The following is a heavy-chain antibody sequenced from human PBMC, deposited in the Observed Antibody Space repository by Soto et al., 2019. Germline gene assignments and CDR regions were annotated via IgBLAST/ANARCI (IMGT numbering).Heavy chain of an antibody. CDR3: ARAQGLLLDY. J-gene: IGHJ4*02. CDR2: IYYSGST. V-gene: IGHV4-59*01. Sequence: SETLSLTCTVSGGYISSYYWSWIRQPPGKGLEWIGYIYYSGSTNYNPSLKSRVTISVDTSKNQFSLKLSSVTAADTAVYYCARAQGLLLDYWGQGTLATVSS. D-gene: IGHD3-22*01. CDR1: GGYISSYY.